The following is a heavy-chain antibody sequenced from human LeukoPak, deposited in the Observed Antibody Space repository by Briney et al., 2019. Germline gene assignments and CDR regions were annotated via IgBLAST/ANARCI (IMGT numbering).Heavy chain of an antibody. Sequence: PGGSLRLSCAASGFTFSNYAMSWARQAPGKGLEWVSAISGSGGSTYYADSVKGRFTISRDNSQNTLYLQMNSLRAEDTAVYYCARNDYGGNFFDYWGQGTLVTVSS. CDR2: ISGSGGST. D-gene: IGHD4-23*01. J-gene: IGHJ4*02. CDR1: GFTFSNYA. V-gene: IGHV3-23*01. CDR3: ARNDYGGNFFDY.